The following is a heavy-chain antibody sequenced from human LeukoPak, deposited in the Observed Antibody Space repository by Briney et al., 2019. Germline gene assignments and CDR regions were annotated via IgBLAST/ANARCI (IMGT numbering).Heavy chain of an antibody. CDR1: GFTVSSNY. CDR2: IYSGGST. Sequence: GGSLRLSCAASGFTVSSNYMGWVRQAPGKELEWVSVIYSGGSTYYADSVKGRFTISRDNSKNTLYLQMNSLRAGDTAVYFCALSYGRGLNCYYGMDVWGQGTTVTVSS. CDR3: ALSYGRGLNCYYGMDV. V-gene: IGHV3-66*01. J-gene: IGHJ6*02. D-gene: IGHD5-18*01.